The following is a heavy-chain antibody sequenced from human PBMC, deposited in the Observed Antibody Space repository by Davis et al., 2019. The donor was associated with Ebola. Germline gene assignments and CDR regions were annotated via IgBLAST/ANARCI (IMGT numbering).Heavy chain of an antibody. D-gene: IGHD4-17*01. CDR3: ATDDYGNFEN. CDR1: GFTFSSYA. V-gene: IGHV3-23*01. Sequence: GESLKISCAASGFTFSSYAMSWVRQAPGKGLEWVSAISGSGGSTYYADSVKGRFTISRDNSKNTLYLQMNSLRAEDTAVYYCATDDYGNFENWSQGALVTVSS. CDR2: ISGSGGST. J-gene: IGHJ4*02.